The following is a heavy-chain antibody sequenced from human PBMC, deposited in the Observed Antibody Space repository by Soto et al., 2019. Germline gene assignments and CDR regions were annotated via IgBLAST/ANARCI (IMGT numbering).Heavy chain of an antibody. Sequence: SETLSLTCAVYGGSFSGYYWSWIRQPPGKGLEWIGEINHSGSTNYNTSLKSRNTISVDTYKNQFSLKQNSVTAADTAVNYYARGPRVFYYCSGSYAAGPLRHYYYYYGMDVWGQGTTVT. V-gene: IGHV4-34*01. D-gene: IGHD3-10*01. J-gene: IGHJ6*02. CDR3: ARGPRVFYYCSGSYAAGPLRHYYYYYGMDV. CDR2: INHSGST. CDR1: GGSFSGYY.